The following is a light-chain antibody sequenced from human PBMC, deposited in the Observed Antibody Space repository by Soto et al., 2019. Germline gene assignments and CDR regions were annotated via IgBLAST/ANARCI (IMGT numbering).Light chain of an antibody. CDR1: SSDVGRYNL. V-gene: IGLV2-23*01. CDR3: CSYAGSNTYV. Sequence: QSALTQPASVSGSPGQSITISCTGTSSDVGRYNLVSWYQQYPGKAPKVMIYEGSKRPSGVSNRFSGSKSGNTASLAISGLQAEDEAHYYCCSYAGSNTYVFGTGTKVTVL. CDR2: EGS. J-gene: IGLJ1*01.